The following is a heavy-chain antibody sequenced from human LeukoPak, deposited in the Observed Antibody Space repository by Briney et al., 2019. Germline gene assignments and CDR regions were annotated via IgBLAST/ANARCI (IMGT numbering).Heavy chain of an antibody. D-gene: IGHD2-8*01. CDR3: ARKHLVYATNNWFDP. CDR1: GGSFSGYY. V-gene: IGHV4-34*01. Sequence: PSETLSLTCAVYGGSFSGYYWSWIRQPPGKGLEWIGEINHSGSTNYNPSLKSRVTISVDTSKNQFSLKLSSVTAADTAVYYCARKHLVYATNNWFDPWGQGTLVTVSS. CDR2: INHSGST. J-gene: IGHJ5*02.